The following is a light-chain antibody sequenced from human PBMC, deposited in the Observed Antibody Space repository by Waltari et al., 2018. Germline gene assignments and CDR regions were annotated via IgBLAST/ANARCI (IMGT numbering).Light chain of an antibody. CDR3: CSYAGSSTYV. CDR1: SSDVGSYNL. Sequence: QSALTQPAPVSGSPGQSITISCTGTSSDVGSYNLVSWSQQHPGKAPKPMIYEGSKRPSGVSNRFSGSKSGNTASLTISGLQAEDEADYYCCSYAGSSTYVFGTGTKVTVL. CDR2: EGS. J-gene: IGLJ1*01. V-gene: IGLV2-23*01.